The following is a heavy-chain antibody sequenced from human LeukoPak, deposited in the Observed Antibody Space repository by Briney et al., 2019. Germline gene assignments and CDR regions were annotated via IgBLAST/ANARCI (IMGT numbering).Heavy chain of an antibody. Sequence: GGALTLSCAASGFTFNIHGMSWVRQAPGKGLEWVSSVGGGNDIHYADSVKGRFTGSRDDAKNIVYLHMSSLRAEDSAIYFCAKDPTPWNSVWDHFDSWGQGTLVTVSS. CDR1: GFTFNIHG. J-gene: IGHJ4*02. D-gene: IGHD1-7*01. CDR2: VGGGNDI. V-gene: IGHV3-23*01. CDR3: AKDPTPWNSVWDHFDS.